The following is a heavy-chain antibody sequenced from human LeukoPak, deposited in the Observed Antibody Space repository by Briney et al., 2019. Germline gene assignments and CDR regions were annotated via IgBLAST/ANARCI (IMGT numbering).Heavy chain of an antibody. D-gene: IGHD5-12*01. CDR1: GFTFSSYA. Sequence: GGSLRLSCAASGFTFSSYAMSWVRQAPGKGLEWVSAISGSGGSTYYADSVKGRLTISRDNSKNTLYLQMNSLRAEDTAVYYCARDGGYSGYAWGQGTLVTVSS. CDR2: ISGSGGST. V-gene: IGHV3-23*01. J-gene: IGHJ5*02. CDR3: ARDGGYSGYA.